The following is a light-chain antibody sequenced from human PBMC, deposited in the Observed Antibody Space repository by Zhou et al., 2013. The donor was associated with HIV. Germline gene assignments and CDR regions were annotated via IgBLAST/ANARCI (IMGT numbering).Light chain of an antibody. CDR1: QSISTW. V-gene: IGKV1-5*03. Sequence: DIQMTQSPSTLSASVGDRVTITCRASQSISTWLAWYQQKPGKAPKPLIYMASSLESGVPSRFSGSGSGTDFTLTISSLQPDDFATYYCQQYNSFPRTFGQGTKVEIK. CDR2: MAS. CDR3: QQYNSFPRT. J-gene: IGKJ1*01.